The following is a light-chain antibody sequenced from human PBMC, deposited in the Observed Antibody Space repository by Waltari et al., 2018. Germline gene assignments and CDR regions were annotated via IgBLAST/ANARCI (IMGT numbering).Light chain of an antibody. CDR1: ALPNQY. Sequence: SYELTQPPSVSVFPGQTARITCSGDALPNQYVYWYQQRPGPAPRLVTYKDTERPSGIPERIAGSTSGTTVTLTITGVQAEDEADYYCQSTDSSSTFYVFGPGTKVTVL. CDR3: QSTDSSSTFYV. J-gene: IGLJ1*01. V-gene: IGLV3-25*03. CDR2: KDT.